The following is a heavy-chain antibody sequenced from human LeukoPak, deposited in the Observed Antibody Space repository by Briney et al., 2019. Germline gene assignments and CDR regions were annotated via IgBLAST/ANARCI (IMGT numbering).Heavy chain of an antibody. J-gene: IGHJ4*02. D-gene: IGHD2-2*01. CDR3: ARYYCTSTTCYLFGY. Sequence: GGSLRLSCAASGFTFSSYWMSWVRQAPGKGLEWVAKIKQDGSEKYYVDSVKGRFTISRDNAKNSLYLQMNSLRAEDTAVYYCARYYCTSTTCYLFGYWGQGTLVTVSS. CDR2: IKQDGSEK. CDR1: GFTFSSYW. V-gene: IGHV3-7*03.